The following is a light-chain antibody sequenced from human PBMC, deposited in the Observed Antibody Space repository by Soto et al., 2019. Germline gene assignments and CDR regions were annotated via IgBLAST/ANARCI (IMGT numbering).Light chain of an antibody. CDR3: SSYADSDTLYV. CDR2: EVS. CDR1: SSDVGAYNY. Sequence: SALTQPASVSGSPGQSITISCTGTSSDVGAYNYVSWYQQHPGKAPKLLIFEVSSRPSGVSNRFSGSKSGSTASLTISGLQAEDEADYYCSSYADSDTLYVFGTGTKVTVL. J-gene: IGLJ1*01. V-gene: IGLV2-14*01.